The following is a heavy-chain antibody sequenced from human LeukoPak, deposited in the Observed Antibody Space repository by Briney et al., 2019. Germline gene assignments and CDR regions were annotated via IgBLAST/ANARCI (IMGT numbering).Heavy chain of an antibody. J-gene: IGHJ5*01. CDR3: AKGVWAPRFDS. CDR2: INHSGSI. CDR1: GASFSYDY. Sequence: PSETLSLTCAVYGASFSYDYWSWIRQAPGKGLEWIEEINHSGSITYNPSLKSRVTISAEKSKSQFSLRLTSVTAADTAVYYCAKGVWAPRFDSWGQGTLVTVSS. D-gene: IGHD7-27*01. V-gene: IGHV4-34*01.